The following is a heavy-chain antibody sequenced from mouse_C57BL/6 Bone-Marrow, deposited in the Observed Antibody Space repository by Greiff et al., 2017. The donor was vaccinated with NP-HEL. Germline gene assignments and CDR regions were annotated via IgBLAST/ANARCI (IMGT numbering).Heavy chain of an antibody. D-gene: IGHD1-1*01. CDR2: IHPNSGST. V-gene: IGHV1-64*01. Sequence: QVQLKQSGAELVKPGASVKLSCKASGYTFTSYWMHWVKQRPGQGLEWIGMIHPNSGSTNYNEKFKSKATLTVDKSSSTAYMQLSSLTSEDSAVYYCARWGYYGSSYRNAMDYWGQGTSVTVSS. J-gene: IGHJ4*01. CDR3: ARWGYYGSSYRNAMDY. CDR1: GYTFTSYW.